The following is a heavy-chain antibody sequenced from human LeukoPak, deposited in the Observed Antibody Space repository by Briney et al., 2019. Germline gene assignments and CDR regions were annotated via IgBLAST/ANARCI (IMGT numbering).Heavy chain of an antibody. J-gene: IGHJ4*02. CDR3: ARSYYDILTGYYTVSHFDY. Sequence: GASVKVSCKVSGYTLTELSMHWVRQAPGQGLEWMGWINPNSGGTNYAQKFQGRVTMTRDTSISTAYMELSRLRSDDTAVYYCARSYYDILTGYYTVSHFDYWGQGTLVTVSS. V-gene: IGHV1-2*02. D-gene: IGHD3-9*01. CDR1: GYTLTELS. CDR2: INPNSGGT.